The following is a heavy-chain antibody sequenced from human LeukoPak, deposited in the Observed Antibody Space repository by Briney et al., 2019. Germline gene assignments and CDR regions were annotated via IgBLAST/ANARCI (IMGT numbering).Heavy chain of an antibody. CDR1: GYTFTGYY. V-gene: IGHV1-2*06. CDR3: ASTAFFDY. D-gene: IGHD5-18*01. J-gene: IGHJ4*02. CDR2: INPNSGGT. Sequence: ASVKVSCKASGYTFTGYYMHWVRQAPGQGLEWMGRINPNSGGTNYAQKLEGRVTMTRDTSISTAYMELSSVRSDVTAVYYCASTAFFDYWGQGTLVTVSS.